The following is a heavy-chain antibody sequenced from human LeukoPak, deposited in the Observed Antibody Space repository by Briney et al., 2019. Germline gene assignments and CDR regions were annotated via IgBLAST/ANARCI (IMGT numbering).Heavy chain of an antibody. J-gene: IGHJ4*02. CDR2: ISSSSSYI. V-gene: IGHV3-21*01. CDR1: GFTFSSYS. CDR3: ARDSLAYCGGDCYVAYFDY. Sequence: GGSLRLSCAASGFTFSSYSMNWVRQAPGKGLEWVSSISSSSSYIYYADSVKGRFTISRDNAKNSLYLQMNSLRAEDTAVYYCARDSLAYCGGDCYVAYFDYWGQGTLDTVSS. D-gene: IGHD2-21*02.